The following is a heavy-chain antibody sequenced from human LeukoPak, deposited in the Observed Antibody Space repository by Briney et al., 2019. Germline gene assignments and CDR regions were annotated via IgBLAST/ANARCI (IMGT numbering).Heavy chain of an antibody. CDR3: ARSYSGFGYALHDY. D-gene: IGHD1-26*01. CDR2: INPNSGGT. V-gene: IGHV1-2*02. Sequence: SVTVSCKASGYSFTDYYMHWVRQAPGQGLEWMEWINPNSGGTNYAQKFQGRVTMTRDTSNSTAYMELSSLRSDDTAMYYCARSYSGFGYALHDYWGQGTLVTVSS. CDR1: GYSFTDYY. J-gene: IGHJ4*02.